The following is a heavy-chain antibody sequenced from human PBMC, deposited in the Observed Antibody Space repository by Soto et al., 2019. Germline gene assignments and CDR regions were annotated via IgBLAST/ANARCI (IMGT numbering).Heavy chain of an antibody. CDR2: INPHSGDT. V-gene: IGHV1-2*02. J-gene: IGHJ6*02. CDR3: ARGRTINYYGMDV. CDR1: GYTFTDSY. D-gene: IGHD5-12*01. Sequence: ASVKVSCKASGYTFTDSYIHWVRQAPGRRLEWMGWINPHSGDTHYAENFQGTITVTRDTSTSTAYMEMTGLRSDDTAVYYCARGRTINYYGMDVWGLGTTVTVSS.